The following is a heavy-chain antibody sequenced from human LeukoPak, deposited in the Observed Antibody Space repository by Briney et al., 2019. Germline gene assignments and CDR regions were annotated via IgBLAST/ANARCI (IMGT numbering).Heavy chain of an antibody. CDR3: ASTLRYFDWLPFDP. D-gene: IGHD3-9*01. CDR2: INHSGST. CDR1: GGSFSGYY. Sequence: SETLSLTCAVYGGSFSGYYWSWLRQPPGKGLEWIGEINHSGSTNYNPSLKSRVTISVDTSKNQFSLKLSSVTAADTAVYYCASTLRYFDWLPFDPWGQGTLVTVSS. J-gene: IGHJ5*02. V-gene: IGHV4-34*01.